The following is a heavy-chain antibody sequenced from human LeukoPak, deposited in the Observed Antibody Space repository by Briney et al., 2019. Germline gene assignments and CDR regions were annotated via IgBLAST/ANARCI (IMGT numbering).Heavy chain of an antibody. J-gene: IGHJ4*02. Sequence: SETLSLTCAVYGGSFSGYYWSWIRQPPGKGLEWIGEINHSGNTNYNPSLKSRVTISVDTSKNQFSLKLSSVTAADTAVYYCARGGGIYYSYGYYGYWGQGTLVTVSS. CDR2: INHSGNT. D-gene: IGHD5-18*01. CDR1: GGSFSGYY. CDR3: ARGGGIYYSYGYYGY. V-gene: IGHV4-34*01.